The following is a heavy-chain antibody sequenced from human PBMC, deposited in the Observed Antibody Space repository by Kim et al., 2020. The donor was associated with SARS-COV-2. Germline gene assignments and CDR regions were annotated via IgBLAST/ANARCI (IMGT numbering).Heavy chain of an antibody. D-gene: IGHD1-26*01. CDR3: TTPGWELLY. Sequence: GGSLRLSCAASGFTVNSNSMSWVRQAPGKGLEWVSVIYSDGTTNYADSVKGRFTISRDNLKNTLYLQMNSLRAEDTAVYYCTTPGWELLYWGQGTLVTV. CDR1: GFTVNSNS. V-gene: IGHV3-53*01. CDR2: IYSDGTT. J-gene: IGHJ4*02.